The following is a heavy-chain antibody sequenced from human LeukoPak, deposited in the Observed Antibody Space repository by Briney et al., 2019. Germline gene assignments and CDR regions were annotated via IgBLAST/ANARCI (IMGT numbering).Heavy chain of an antibody. CDR1: GFTFSSYA. J-gene: IGHJ4*02. CDR2: IWYDGSNK. V-gene: IGHV3-33*08. CDR3: ARDRRVVATRRPIDY. Sequence: GGSLRLSCAASGFTFSSYAMHWVRQAPGKGLEWVAVIWYDGSNKYYADSVKGRFTISRDNSKNTLYLQMNSLRAEDTAVYYCARDRRVVATRRPIDYWGQGTLVTVSS. D-gene: IGHD5-12*01.